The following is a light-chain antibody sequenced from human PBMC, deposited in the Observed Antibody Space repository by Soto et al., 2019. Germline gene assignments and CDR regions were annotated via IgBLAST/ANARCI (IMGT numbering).Light chain of an antibody. J-gene: IGLJ2*01. CDR3: GSYTSSDTIL. V-gene: IGLV2-14*01. CDR2: DVS. CDR1: SSDVGGYNY. Sequence: QSALTQPASVSGSPGQSITISCTGTSSDVGGYNYVSWYQQHPGKAPKLMIYDVSNRPSGVSNRFSGSKSGNTASLTISGLQAEEGADYYCGSYTSSDTILFGGGTKLTVL.